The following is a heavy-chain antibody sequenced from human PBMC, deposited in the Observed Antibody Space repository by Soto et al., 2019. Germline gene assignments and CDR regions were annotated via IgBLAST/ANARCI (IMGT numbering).Heavy chain of an antibody. CDR3: GHRPIVVAGTRGFAWFDP. CDR1: GFSLSTSGVG. V-gene: IGHV2-5*02. D-gene: IGHD6-19*01. J-gene: IGHJ5*02. Sequence: QITLKESGPTLVKPTQTLTLTCTFSGFSLSTSGVGVGWIRQPPGKALEWLAFIYWDDDKRYSPSLKSRLTISKDTSKTQVVLTMTNMDPVDTATYYCGHRPIVVAGTRGFAWFDPWGQGTLVTVSS. CDR2: IYWDDDK.